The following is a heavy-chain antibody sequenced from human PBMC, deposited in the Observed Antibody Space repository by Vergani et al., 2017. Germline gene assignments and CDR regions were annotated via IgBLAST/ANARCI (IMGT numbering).Heavy chain of an antibody. CDR3: AKTLDYGGPDAFDI. V-gene: IGHV4-34*01. CDR1: GGSFSGYY. D-gene: IGHD4-23*01. J-gene: IGHJ3*02. CDR2: INHSGST. Sequence: QVQLQQWGAGLLKPSETLSLTCAVYGGSFSGYYWSWIRQPPGKGLEWIGEINHSGSTNSNPSLKSRVTISVDTSKNQFSRKLSSVTAADTDVYYCAKTLDYGGPDAFDIWGQGTMVTVSS.